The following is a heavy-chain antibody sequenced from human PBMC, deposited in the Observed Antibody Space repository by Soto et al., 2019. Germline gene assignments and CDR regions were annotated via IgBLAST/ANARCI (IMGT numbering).Heavy chain of an antibody. J-gene: IGHJ5*02. CDR2: IWYDGSNK. V-gene: IGHV3-33*01. Sequence: LRLSCAASGFTFSSYGMHWVRQAPGKGLEWVAVIWYDGSNKYYADSVKGRFTISRDNSKNTLYLQMNSLRAEDTAVYYCARDGRLGGANWFDPWGQGTLVTVSS. CDR3: ARDGRLGGANWFDP. CDR1: GFTFSSYG. D-gene: IGHD3-16*01.